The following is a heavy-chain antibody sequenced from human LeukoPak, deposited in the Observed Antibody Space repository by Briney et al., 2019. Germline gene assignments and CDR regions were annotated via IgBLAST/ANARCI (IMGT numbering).Heavy chain of an antibody. CDR3: AREPAANSDFDY. CDR2: ISYDGSNT. CDR1: GFTFSSYP. D-gene: IGHD1-1*01. V-gene: IGHV3-30-3*01. J-gene: IGHJ4*02. Sequence: GGSLRLSCAASGFTFSSYPMHWVRQAPGKGLEWVAVISYDGSNTYYADSVTGRFTISRDNSKNTLYLQMNSLRADDTAVYYCAREPAANSDFDYWGQGTLVIVSS.